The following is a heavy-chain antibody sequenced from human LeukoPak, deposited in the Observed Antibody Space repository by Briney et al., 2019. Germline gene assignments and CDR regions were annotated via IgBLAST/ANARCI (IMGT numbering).Heavy chain of an antibody. D-gene: IGHD3-22*01. CDR1: GGSIISSSDY. Sequence: PSETLSLTCTVSGGSIISSSDYWGWIRQPPGKGLEWIGSIYCSGTTYYNPSLESRVTISVDTSKNQFSLRLSSVTAADTGVYYCAREERYYASSVYRYHYHGMDVWGQGTTVTVSS. CDR2: IYCSGTT. V-gene: IGHV4-39*07. J-gene: IGHJ6*02. CDR3: AREERYYASSVYRYHYHGMDV.